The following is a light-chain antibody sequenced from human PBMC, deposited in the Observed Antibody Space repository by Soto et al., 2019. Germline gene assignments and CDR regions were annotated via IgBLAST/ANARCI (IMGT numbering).Light chain of an antibody. CDR1: QGISSY. CDR3: QQYYSYPALT. CDR2: AAS. J-gene: IGKJ4*01. V-gene: IGKV1-8*01. Sequence: AIRMTQSPSSLSASTGDRVTITCRASQGISSYLAWYQQKPGKAPKLLIYAASTLQGGVPSRFSGSGSGTDFTLTISCLQSEDFATYYCQQYYSYPALTFGGGTKVEIK.